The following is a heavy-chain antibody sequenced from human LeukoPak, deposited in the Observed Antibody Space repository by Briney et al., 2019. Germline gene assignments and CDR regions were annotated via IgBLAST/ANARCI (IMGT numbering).Heavy chain of an antibody. CDR2: IYHSGST. CDR1: GGSISSGGYS. J-gene: IGHJ3*02. V-gene: IGHV4-30-2*01. D-gene: IGHD6-13*01. Sequence: SETLSLTCAVSGGSISSGGYSWSWTRQPPGKGLEWIGYIYHSGSTYYNPSLKSRVTISVDRSKNQFSLKLSSVTAADTAVYYCARASIRTTGYSSSLAFDIWGQGTMVTVSS. CDR3: ARASIRTTGYSSSLAFDI.